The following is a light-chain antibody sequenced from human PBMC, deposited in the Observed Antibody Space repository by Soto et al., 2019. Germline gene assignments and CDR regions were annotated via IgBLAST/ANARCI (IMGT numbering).Light chain of an antibody. Sequence: IGLTQSPGTLSLYPGERATLSCRASQSVSSSYLAWYQQKPGQAPRLLIYDASSRATGIPDRFSGSGSGTDFTLTISSLEPEDFAVYYCQQYGSSPWYTFGQGTKLEIK. J-gene: IGKJ2*01. CDR2: DAS. CDR1: QSVSSSY. V-gene: IGKV3-20*01. CDR3: QQYGSSPWYT.